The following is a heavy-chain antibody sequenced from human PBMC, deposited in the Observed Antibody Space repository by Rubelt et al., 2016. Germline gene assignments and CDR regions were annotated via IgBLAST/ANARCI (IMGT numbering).Heavy chain of an antibody. J-gene: IGHJ3*02. D-gene: IGHD3-22*01. CDR1: GGTFSSYA. V-gene: IGHV1-69*06. Sequence: QVQLVQSGAEVKKPGSSVKVSCKASGGTFSSYAISWVRQAPGNGLEWMGGIIPIFGTADYAQKFQGRVTITADKSTSTAYMELSSLGSEDTAVYYCARDLVGVVITTHDAFDIWGQGTMVTVSS. CDR2: IIPIFGTA. CDR3: ARDLVGVVITTHDAFDI.